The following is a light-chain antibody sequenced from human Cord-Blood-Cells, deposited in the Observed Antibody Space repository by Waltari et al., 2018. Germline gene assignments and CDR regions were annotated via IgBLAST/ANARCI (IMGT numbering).Light chain of an antibody. J-gene: IGKJ2*01. CDR3: QKYYSTPYT. Sequence: DIVMTQSPDSLAVSLGERATINCKSSQSVLYSSNNKNDLAWYQQKPGQPPKLLIYWASTRESGVPDRFSGSGSGTDFTLTISSLQAEDVAVYYCQKYYSTPYTFGQGTKLEIK. CDR1: QSVLYSSNNKND. CDR2: WAS. V-gene: IGKV4-1*01.